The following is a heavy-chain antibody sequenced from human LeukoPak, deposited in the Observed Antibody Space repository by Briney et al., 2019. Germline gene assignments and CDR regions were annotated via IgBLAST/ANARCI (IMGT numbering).Heavy chain of an antibody. CDR2: INPNSGGT. Sequence: GASVKVSCKASGYTFTSYDINWVRQATGQGLEWMGWINPNSGGTNYAQKFQGRVTMTRDTSISTAYMELSRLISDDTAVYYCASPRAIIGPYYYYYGMDVWGQGTTVTVSS. J-gene: IGHJ6*02. CDR3: ASPRAIIGPYYYYYGMDV. V-gene: IGHV1-2*02. D-gene: IGHD2/OR15-2a*01. CDR1: GYTFTSYD.